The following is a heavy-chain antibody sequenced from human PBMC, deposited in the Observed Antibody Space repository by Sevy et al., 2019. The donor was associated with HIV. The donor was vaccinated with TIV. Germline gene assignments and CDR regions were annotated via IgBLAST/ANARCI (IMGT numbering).Heavy chain of an antibody. V-gene: IGHV1-69*13. CDR3: ARDLNYCDSSGYHTFDY. CDR1: GGTFSSYA. D-gene: IGHD3-22*01. J-gene: IGHJ4*02. CDR2: IIPIFGTA. Sequence: ASVKVSCKASGGTFSSYAISWVRQAPGQGLEWMGGIIPIFGTANYAQKFQGRVTITADESTSTAYMELSSLRSEDTAVYYCARDLNYCDSSGYHTFDYWGQGTLVTVSS.